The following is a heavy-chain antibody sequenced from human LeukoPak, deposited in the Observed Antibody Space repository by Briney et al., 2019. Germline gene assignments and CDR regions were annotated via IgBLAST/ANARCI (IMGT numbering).Heavy chain of an antibody. V-gene: IGHV3-30*18. J-gene: IGHJ4*02. CDR1: GFTFSSYG. Sequence: GGSLRLSCAASGFTFSSYGMHWVRQAPGKGLEWVAVISYDGSNKYYADSVKGRFTISRDNSKNTLYLQMNSLRAEDTAVYYCAKVVLAYCGGDCSRQLPEDYWGQGTLVTVSS. D-gene: IGHD2-21*02. CDR2: ISYDGSNK. CDR3: AKVVLAYCGGDCSRQLPEDY.